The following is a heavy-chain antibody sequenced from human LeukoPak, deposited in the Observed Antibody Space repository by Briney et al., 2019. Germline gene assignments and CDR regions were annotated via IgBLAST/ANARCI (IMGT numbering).Heavy chain of an antibody. CDR2: INPSGGST. D-gene: IGHD2-2*01. J-gene: IGHJ5*02. CDR3: AREYCSSTSCYHFWFDP. Sequence: GASVKVSCKASGYTFTSYYMHWVRQAPGQGLEWMGIINPSGGSTSYAQKFQGRVTMTRDTSTSTVYMELSSLRSEDTALYYCAREYCSSTSCYHFWFDPWGQGTLVTVSS. CDR1: GYTFTSYY. V-gene: IGHV1-46*01.